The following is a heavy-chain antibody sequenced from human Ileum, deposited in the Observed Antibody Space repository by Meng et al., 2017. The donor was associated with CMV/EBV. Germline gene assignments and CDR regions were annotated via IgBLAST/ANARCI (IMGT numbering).Heavy chain of an antibody. CDR1: GGSFSGYN. V-gene: IGHV4-34*01. J-gene: IGHJ4*02. Sequence: QGQLQQGDAGLLKPSETLSLTCAVYGGSFSGYNWSWIRQPPGKGLEWIGEINHSGSTNYNPSLKSRVTISVDTSKNQFSLKLSSVTAADTAVYYCARVPRRLTIRGYFDYWGQGTLVTVSS. D-gene: IGHD5-24*01. CDR3: ARVPRRLTIRGYFDY. CDR2: INHSGST.